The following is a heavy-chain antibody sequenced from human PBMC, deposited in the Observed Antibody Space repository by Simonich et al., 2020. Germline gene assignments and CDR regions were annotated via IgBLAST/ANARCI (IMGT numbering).Heavy chain of an antibody. CDR3: ARDSSYYAFDI. V-gene: IGHV3-48*01. CDR2: ISSSSITI. D-gene: IGHD5-12*01. CDR1: GFTFSSYS. Sequence: EVQLVESGGGLVQPGGSLRLSCAASGFTFSSYSMNWVRQAPGKGLEWVSYISSSSITIYYADSVKGGFTISRDNAKNSLYLQMNSLRAEDTAVYYCARDSSYYAFDIWGQGTMVTVSS. J-gene: IGHJ3*02.